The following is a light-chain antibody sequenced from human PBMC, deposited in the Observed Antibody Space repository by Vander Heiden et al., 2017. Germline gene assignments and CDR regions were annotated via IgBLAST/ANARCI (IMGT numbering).Light chain of an antibody. CDR3: QAWHSSTVV. CDR1: KLGDKY. J-gene: IGLJ2*01. CDR2: QDS. Sequence: EVPQPPSVSVSPGQTASITCSGDKLGDKYACWYQQKPGQSSVVVIYQDSKRPSGIPERFSGSNSGNTATLSIRRTHAMNEAAYCCQAWHSSTVVFGGGTKLAAL. V-gene: IGLV3-1*01.